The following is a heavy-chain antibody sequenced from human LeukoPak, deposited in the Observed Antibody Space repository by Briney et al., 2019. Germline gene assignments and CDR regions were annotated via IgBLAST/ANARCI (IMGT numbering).Heavy chain of an antibody. J-gene: IGHJ5*02. D-gene: IGHD2-15*01. CDR2: IYPGDSDT. Sequence: GESLKISCKGSGYSFTSYWIGWVRQMPGKGLEWMGIIYPGDSDTRYSPSFQGQVTISADKSISTAYLQWSSLKASDTAMYYCARHTRQSGFLGGHVPGYWGPFDPWGQGTLVTVSS. CDR3: ARHTRQSGFLGGHVPGYWGPFDP. CDR1: GYSFTSYW. V-gene: IGHV5-51*01.